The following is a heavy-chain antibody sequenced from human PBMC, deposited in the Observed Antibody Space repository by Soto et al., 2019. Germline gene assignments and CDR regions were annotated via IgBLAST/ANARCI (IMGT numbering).Heavy chain of an antibody. D-gene: IGHD6-13*01. Sequence: QVQLVESGGGVVQPGRSLRLSCAASGFTFSSYAMHWVRQAPGKGLEWVAVISYDGSNKYYADSVKGRFTISRDNSKNTLYLQMNSLRAEDTAVYYCARETYSSSWYFDYWGQGTLVTVS. J-gene: IGHJ4*02. V-gene: IGHV3-30-3*01. CDR3: ARETYSSSWYFDY. CDR1: GFTFSSYA. CDR2: ISYDGSNK.